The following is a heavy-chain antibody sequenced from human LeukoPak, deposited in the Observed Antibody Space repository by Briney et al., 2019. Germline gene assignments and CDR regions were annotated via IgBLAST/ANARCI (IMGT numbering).Heavy chain of an antibody. CDR1: GYSFTTHW. V-gene: IGHV5-51*01. D-gene: IGHD3-9*01. J-gene: IGHJ4*02. CDR2: IFPGDSET. CDR3: ARGGAYFDWLYNFDY. Sequence: GESLKISCKGSGYSFTTHWIGWVRQLPGKGLEWMGLIFPGDSETIYSPSFQGQVTISADKSISTAYLQWSSLKASDTAMYYCARGGAYFDWLYNFDYWGQGTLVTVSS.